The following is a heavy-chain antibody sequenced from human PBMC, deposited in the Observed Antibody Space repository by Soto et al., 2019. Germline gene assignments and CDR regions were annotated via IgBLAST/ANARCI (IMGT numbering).Heavy chain of an antibody. CDR2: ISGNGVST. Sequence: EVQLLESGGGLVQPGGSLRLSCAASGFTFSSYAMSWVRQAPGKGLDWVSGISGNGVSTYYADSVKGRSTISRDNSENTLYLKMYSRRADDTAVYYCAKDLHGLLCFGESDYYMDVWGKEPTVTVSS. CDR1: GFTFSSYA. V-gene: IGHV3-23*01. D-gene: IGHD3-10*01. J-gene: IGHJ6*03. CDR3: AKDLHGLLCFGESDYYMDV.